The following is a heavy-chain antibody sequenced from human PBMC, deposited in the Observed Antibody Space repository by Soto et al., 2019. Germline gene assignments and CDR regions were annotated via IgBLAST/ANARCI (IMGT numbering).Heavy chain of an antibody. Sequence: GGSLRLSCAASGFTFSSYAMSWVRQAPGKGLEWVSAISGSGGSTYYADSVKGRFTISRDNSKNTLYLQMNSLRAEDTAVYYCAMGARRLEKMIVVVIRTYYFDYWGQGTLVTVSS. D-gene: IGHD3-22*01. J-gene: IGHJ4*02. CDR2: ISGSGGST. CDR3: AMGARRLEKMIVVVIRTYYFDY. CDR1: GFTFSSYA. V-gene: IGHV3-23*01.